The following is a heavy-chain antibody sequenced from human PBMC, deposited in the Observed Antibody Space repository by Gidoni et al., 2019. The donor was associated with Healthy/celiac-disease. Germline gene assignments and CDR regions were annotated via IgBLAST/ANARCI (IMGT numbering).Heavy chain of an antibody. J-gene: IGHJ4*02. Sequence: VQLQESGPGLVTPSETLSLTFAGSGYSISSGYYLGWIRQPPGKGLEWIGSIYPSGSTYYNPSRKRRVTTSVDPAKNQFSRKLSSVTAADTAVYYCASQMGNEFDYWGQGTLVTVSS. CDR3: ASQMGNEFDY. CDR2: IYPSGST. D-gene: IGHD1-1*01. CDR1: GYSISSGYY. V-gene: IGHV4-38-2*01.